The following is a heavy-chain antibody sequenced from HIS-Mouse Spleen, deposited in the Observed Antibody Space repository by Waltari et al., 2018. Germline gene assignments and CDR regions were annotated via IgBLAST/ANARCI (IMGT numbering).Heavy chain of an antibody. CDR3: ARDLAARGPRALDY. CDR1: GYTFTGYY. Sequence: QVQLVQSGAEVKKPGASVKVSCKASGYTFTGYYMHWVRQAPGQGLEWMGWINPNSGGTNYAKKFQGRVTMTRDTSISTAYMELSRLRSDDTAVYYCARDLAARGPRALDYWGQGTLVTVSS. J-gene: IGHJ4*02. D-gene: IGHD6-6*01. CDR2: INPNSGGT. V-gene: IGHV1-2*02.